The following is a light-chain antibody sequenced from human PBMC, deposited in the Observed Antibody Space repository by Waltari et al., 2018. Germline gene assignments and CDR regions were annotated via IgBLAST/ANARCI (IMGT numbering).Light chain of an antibody. CDR3: QETYNDFLT. J-gene: IGKJ4*01. V-gene: IGKV1-39*01. Sequence: DIQMIQSPSSLSASVGDRITLTCRASQANHRNVNWYQQKPGKAPKLLIYGATILYTGVPSRFSASISGADFTLIINSLQHEDFATYYCQETYNDFLTFGGGTKVEIK. CDR2: GAT. CDR1: QANHRN.